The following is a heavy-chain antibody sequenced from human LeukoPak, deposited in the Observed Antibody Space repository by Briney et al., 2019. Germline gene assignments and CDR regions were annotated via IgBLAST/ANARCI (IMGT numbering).Heavy chain of an antibody. CDR2: IYYSGST. J-gene: IGHJ4*02. V-gene: IGHV4-59*01. CDR3: ASGSWAYYFDY. Sequence: PSETLSLTCTVSGGSISSYYWSWIRQPPGKGLEWIGYIYYSGSTNYNPSLKSRVTISVDTSKNQFSLKLSSVTAADTAVYYCASGSWAYYFDYWGQGTLVAVSS. D-gene: IGHD6-13*01. CDR1: GGSISSYY.